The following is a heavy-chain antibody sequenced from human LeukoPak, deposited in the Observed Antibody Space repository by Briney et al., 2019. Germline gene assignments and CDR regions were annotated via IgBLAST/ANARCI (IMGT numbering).Heavy chain of an antibody. V-gene: IGHV4-31*03. CDR1: GGSISSGGYY. CDR2: IYYSGST. D-gene: IGHD1-7*01. J-gene: IGHJ4*02. CDR3: ARTPGTRKWNWHYFDY. Sequence: SETLSLTCTVSGGSISSGGYYWSWIRQHPGKGLEWIGGIYYSGSTYYNPSLKSRVTISVDTSKNQFSLKLSSVTAADTAVYYCARTPGTRKWNWHYFDYWGQGTLVTVSS.